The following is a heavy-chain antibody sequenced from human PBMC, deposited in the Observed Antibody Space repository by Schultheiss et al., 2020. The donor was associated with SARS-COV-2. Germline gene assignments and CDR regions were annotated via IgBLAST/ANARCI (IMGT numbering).Heavy chain of an antibody. D-gene: IGHD2-21*02. Sequence: GGSLRLSCAASGFTFSSYGMHWVRQAPGKGLEWVAVIWYDGSNKYYADSVKGRFTISRDNSKNTLYLQMNSLRAEDTAVYYCARDAVVTAFFSNWYFDLWGRGTLVTVAS. CDR3: ARDAVVTAFFSNWYFDL. J-gene: IGHJ2*01. V-gene: IGHV3-33*01. CDR1: GFTFSSYG. CDR2: IWYDGSNK.